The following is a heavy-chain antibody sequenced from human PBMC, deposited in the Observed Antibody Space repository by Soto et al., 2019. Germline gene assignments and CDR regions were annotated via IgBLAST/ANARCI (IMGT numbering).Heavy chain of an antibody. V-gene: IGHV3-21*01. CDR1: GFPLSSFG. J-gene: IGHJ4*02. CDR3: ARGMPGSETYCNNISCPYYFDY. CDR2: ISSSGTYI. D-gene: IGHD1-26*01. Sequence: GGSLRLSCAASGFPLSSFGLNWVRQAPGKGLEWVSSISSSGTYIFYADSVKGRFTISRDNAKNSVFLQLDSLRAEDWAVYFCARGMPGSETYCNNISCPYYFDYWGQGTVVTVSS.